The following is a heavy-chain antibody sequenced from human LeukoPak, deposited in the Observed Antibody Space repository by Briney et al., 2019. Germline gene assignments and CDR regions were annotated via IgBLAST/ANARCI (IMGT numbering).Heavy chain of an antibody. V-gene: IGHV1-46*01. CDR3: ARDMLAVPSDWFDP. J-gene: IGHJ5*02. Sequence: ASVKVSCKASGYTFTSYYIHWVRQAPGQGLEWMGVINPSGGGTSYAQKFQGRVTMTRDTSTSTVYMDLRSLRSEDTAVYFCARDMLAVPSDWFDPWGQGTLVTVSS. D-gene: IGHD2-8*01. CDR1: GYTFTSYY. CDR2: INPSGGGT.